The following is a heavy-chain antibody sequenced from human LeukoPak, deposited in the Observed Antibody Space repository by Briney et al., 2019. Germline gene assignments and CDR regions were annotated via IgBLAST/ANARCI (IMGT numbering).Heavy chain of an antibody. Sequence: PRGSLRLSCAASGFSFTKYAMDWGRHAPGKGLGRVAIISKDGSMRYYADSVKGRLTVSRDNSNNAVYLQMNGLKSEDTAVYYCAGEQFDIWGQGTMVTVSA. J-gene: IGHJ3*02. CDR3: AGEQFDI. V-gene: IGHV3-30*04. CDR2: ISKDGSMR. CDR1: GFSFTKYA.